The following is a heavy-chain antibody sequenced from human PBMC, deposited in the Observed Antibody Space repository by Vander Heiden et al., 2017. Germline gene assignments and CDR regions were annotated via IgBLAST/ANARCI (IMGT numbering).Heavy chain of an antibody. V-gene: IGHV4-34*01. D-gene: IGHD3-10*01. CDR2: INHSRST. CDR3: ARGFLEAYYYGSGSSIDY. CDR1: GGSFSGYY. Sequence: QVQLQQWGAGLLKPSETLSLTCAVYGGSFSGYYWSWIRQPPGKGLEWIGEINHSRSTKYNPSLKSRVTISVDTSKNQFSLKLSSVTAADTAVYYCARGFLEAYYYGSGSSIDYWGQGTLVTVSS. J-gene: IGHJ4*02.